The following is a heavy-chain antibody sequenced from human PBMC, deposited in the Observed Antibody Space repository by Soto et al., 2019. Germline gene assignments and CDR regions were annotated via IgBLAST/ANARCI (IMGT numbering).Heavy chain of an antibody. J-gene: IGHJ5*02. D-gene: IGHD3-3*01. V-gene: IGHV4-4*07. CDR2: IYSSGNT. Sequence: PSETLSLTCSVSGGTISGYYWTWIRQPAGKGLEWIGRIYSSGNTKYNPSLQSRVTMSLDTSNNQFSLKLTSVTAADTAVYYCARGQRFSDWFDPWGQGTLVTVSS. CDR3: ARGQRFSDWFDP. CDR1: GGTISGYY.